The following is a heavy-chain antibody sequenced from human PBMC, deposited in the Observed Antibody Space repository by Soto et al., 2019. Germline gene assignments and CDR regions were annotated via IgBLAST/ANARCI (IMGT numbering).Heavy chain of an antibody. CDR2: ISPYNGDT. Sequence: QVQLVQSGTEVKKPGASVMVSCKTSGYTFTSYGISWVRQAPGQGLEWMGLISPYNGDTIYARKFQGRVIVTADTATRTVYMELRSVRSDDTAVYYCVGDAPSGYRGWWDPWGQETLLTVSS. CDR1: GYTFTSYG. V-gene: IGHV1-18*01. J-gene: IGHJ5*02. D-gene: IGHD5-18*01. CDR3: VGDAPSGYRGWWDP.